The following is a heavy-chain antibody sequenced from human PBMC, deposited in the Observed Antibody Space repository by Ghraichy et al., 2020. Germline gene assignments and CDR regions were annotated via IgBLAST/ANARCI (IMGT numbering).Heavy chain of an antibody. CDR1: GESFNGYY. J-gene: IGHJ6*02. V-gene: IGHV4-34*01. CDR2: IHYTGNT. D-gene: IGHD3-16*01. CDR3: ARGPWGREGYYGVSYGMDV. Sequence: TLSLTCAVYGESFNGYYWTWIRQPPGKGLEWIGEIHYTGNTNYIPSLKSRVTISLDTSKKQFSLKLTSVTAADTALYYCARGPWGREGYYGVSYGMDVWGQGTTVTVSS.